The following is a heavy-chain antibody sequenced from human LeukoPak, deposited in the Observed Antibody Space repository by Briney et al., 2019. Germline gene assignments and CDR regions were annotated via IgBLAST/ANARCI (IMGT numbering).Heavy chain of an antibody. CDR3: ARGAMVRGVTFYYYMDV. D-gene: IGHD3-10*01. J-gene: IGHJ6*03. V-gene: IGHV4-34*01. Sequence: SETLSLTCAVYGGSFSGYYWSWIRQPPGRVLGWIGEINHSGSTNYNPSLKSRVTMSVDTSKNRFSLKLSSVTAADTAVYYCARGAMVRGVTFYYYMDVWGTGTTVTISS. CDR1: GGSFSGYY. CDR2: INHSGST.